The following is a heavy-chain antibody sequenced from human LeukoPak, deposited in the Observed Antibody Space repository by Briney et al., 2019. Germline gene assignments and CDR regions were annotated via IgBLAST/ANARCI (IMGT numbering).Heavy chain of an antibody. CDR2: IYTSGST. V-gene: IGHV4-61*09. D-gene: IGHD2-21*01. J-gene: IGHJ6*03. CDR3: ARVAYTYYYYYMDV. CDR1: GGSLSSGSYY. Sequence: PSETLSLTCTVSGGSLSSGSYYWSWIRQPAGKGLQWIGHIYTSGSTNYNPSLKSRVTISVDTSKNQFSLKLSSVTAADTAVYYCARVAYTYYYYYMDVWGKGTTVTVSS.